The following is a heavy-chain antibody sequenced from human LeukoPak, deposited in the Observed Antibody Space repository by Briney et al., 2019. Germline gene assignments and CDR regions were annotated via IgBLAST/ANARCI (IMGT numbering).Heavy chain of an antibody. CDR1: GFTFSSYE. V-gene: IGHV3-48*03. D-gene: IGHD6-25*01. CDR2: ISSTGTTI. Sequence: GGSLRLSCAASGFTFSSYEMNWVRQAPGKGLEWVSYISSTGTTIYYADSVKGRFTISRDDASDSLYLQMNNLRAEDTAIYYCATMYTGGWPRRMSKFDFWGQGTLVTVSS. CDR3: ATMYTGGWPRRMSKFDF. J-gene: IGHJ4*02.